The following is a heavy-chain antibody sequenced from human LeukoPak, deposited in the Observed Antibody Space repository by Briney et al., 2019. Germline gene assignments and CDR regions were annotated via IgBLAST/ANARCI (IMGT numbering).Heavy chain of an antibody. CDR3: ARVSGSCIDY. CDR1: GGSISSYY. Sequence: SETLSLTCTVSGGSISSYYWSWLRQPPGKGLEWVGYIYYSGSNNYNPSLKSRVTISVDTSKTQFSLKLSSVTAADTAVYYCARVSGSCIDYWGQGTLVTVSS. CDR2: IYYSGSN. V-gene: IGHV4-59*01. D-gene: IGHD6-13*01. J-gene: IGHJ4*02.